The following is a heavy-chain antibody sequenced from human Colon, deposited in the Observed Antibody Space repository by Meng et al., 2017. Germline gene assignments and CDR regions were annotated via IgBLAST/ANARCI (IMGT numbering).Heavy chain of an antibody. CDR2: IVPNSGDT. V-gene: IGHV1-2*02. D-gene: IGHD2-15*01. Sequence: QVQLVQSGTEVERPGASGKVSCKASGYSFSDCYIHLVRQAPGQGLEWMGWIVPNSGDTNYAQKFQGRVTMTRDTSISTTYMELIRLTSDDTAVYYCARSTPSLDYWGQGTLVTVSS. CDR3: ARSTPSLDY. CDR1: GYSFSDCY. J-gene: IGHJ4*02.